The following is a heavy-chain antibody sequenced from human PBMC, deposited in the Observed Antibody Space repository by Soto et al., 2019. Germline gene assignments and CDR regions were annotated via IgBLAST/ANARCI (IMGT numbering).Heavy chain of an antibody. J-gene: IGHJ4*02. CDR3: TAWNSGSQTDY. D-gene: IGHD1-26*01. CDR2: IRSKANSYAT. CDR1: GFTFSGSA. Sequence: EVQLVESGGGLVQPGGSLKLSCAASGFTFSGSAMHWVRQASGKGLEWVGRIRSKANSYATAYAASVKGRFTISRDDSKNTAYLQINSLKTEDTAVYYCTAWNSGSQTDYWGQGTLVTVSS. V-gene: IGHV3-73*02.